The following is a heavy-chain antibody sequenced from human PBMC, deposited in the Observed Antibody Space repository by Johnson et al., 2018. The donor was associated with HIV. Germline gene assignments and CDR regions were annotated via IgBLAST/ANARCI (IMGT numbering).Heavy chain of an antibody. CDR3: AKEGADYNFWSGYSSNAFDI. Sequence: VQLVESGGGLVKPGGSLRLSCAASGFTFSSYAMSWVRQAPGQGLEWVSAISGSGGSTYYADSVKGRFTISRDNSKNTLYLQMNSLRAEDTAVYYCAKEGADYNFWSGYSSNAFDIWGQGTMVTVSS. CDR1: GFTFSSYA. J-gene: IGHJ3*02. CDR2: ISGSGGST. V-gene: IGHV3-23*04. D-gene: IGHD3-3*01.